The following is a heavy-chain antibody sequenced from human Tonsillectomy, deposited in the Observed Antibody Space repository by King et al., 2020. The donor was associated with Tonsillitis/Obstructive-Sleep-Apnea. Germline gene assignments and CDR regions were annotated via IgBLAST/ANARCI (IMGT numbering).Heavy chain of an antibody. D-gene: IGHD2-2*01. CDR3: ARGVRYCTSTNCDGKFDY. Sequence: VQLQQWGAGLLKPSETLSLTCAVYGGSFSGYYWIWIRQPPGKGLEWIGEINHSVSTNYNPSLNSRVTISLDTPKNQFSLKLSSLTAADTAVYYCARGVRYCTSTNCDGKFDYWDQGTLVTVSS. J-gene: IGHJ4*02. CDR1: GGSFSGYY. V-gene: IGHV4-34*01. CDR2: INHSVST.